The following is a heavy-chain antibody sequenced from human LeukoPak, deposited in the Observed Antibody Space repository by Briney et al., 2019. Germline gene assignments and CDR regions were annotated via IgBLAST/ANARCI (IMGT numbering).Heavy chain of an antibody. D-gene: IGHD4-17*01. CDR3: ARGQGNGDLDY. CDR1: GFTFSSYA. CDR2: ISYDGSTK. V-gene: IGHV3-30*04. J-gene: IGHJ4*02. Sequence: GGSLRLSCAASGFTFSSYAMHWVRQAPGKGLEWVALISYDGSTKYYADSVKGRFTISRDNSKNTLYLQMNSLRGEDAAVYYCARGQGNGDLDYWGQGTLVTVSS.